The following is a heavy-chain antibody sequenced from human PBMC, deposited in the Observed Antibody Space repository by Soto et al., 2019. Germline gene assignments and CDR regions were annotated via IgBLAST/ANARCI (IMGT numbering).Heavy chain of an antibody. D-gene: IGHD3-16*01. V-gene: IGHV3-15*01. CDR1: GFTFSNAW. CDR2: IKSKADGGTP. J-gene: IGHJ4*02. Sequence: EVQLVESGGGLVEPGGSLRLSCVVSGFTFSNAWMRWVRQAPGKGLEWVGRIKSKADGGTPEYAASVEGRFTISRDDSNNTLYLQLDCLKTEDTAVYYCSTGPRWTFTDDYWGQGTLVTVSS. CDR3: STGPRWTFTDDY.